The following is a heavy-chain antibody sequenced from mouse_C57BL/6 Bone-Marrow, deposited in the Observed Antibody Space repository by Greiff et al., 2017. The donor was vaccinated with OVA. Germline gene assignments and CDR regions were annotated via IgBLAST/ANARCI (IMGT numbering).Heavy chain of an antibody. D-gene: IGHD2-3*01. CDR3: ARSGWLLGGYFDV. CDR2: INPSSGYT. CDR1: GYTFTSYT. V-gene: IGHV1-4*01. J-gene: IGHJ1*03. Sequence: VKLVESGAELVRPGASVKMSCKASGYTFTSYTMHWVQQRPGQGLEWIGYINPSSGYTKYNQKFKDQATLTADQSSITTYMQLSSLTSEDSAVYYCARSGWLLGGYFDVWGTGTTVTVSS.